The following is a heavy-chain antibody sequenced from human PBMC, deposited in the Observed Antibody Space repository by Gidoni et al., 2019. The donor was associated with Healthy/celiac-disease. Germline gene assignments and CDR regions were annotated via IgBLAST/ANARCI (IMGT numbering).Heavy chain of an antibody. Sequence: QVQLQEPGPGLVQPSGTLSLTCPVSGGPISTSNWWSWVRQPPGKGLEWIGEIYHSGSTNYNPLLKSRVTISVDKSKNQFSLKLSSVAAADTAVYYCARGMWVVVVPAARGWFDPWGQGTLVTVSS. CDR3: ARGMWVVVVPAARGWFDP. CDR1: GGPISTSNW. D-gene: IGHD2-2*01. CDR2: IYHSGST. V-gene: IGHV4-4*02. J-gene: IGHJ5*02.